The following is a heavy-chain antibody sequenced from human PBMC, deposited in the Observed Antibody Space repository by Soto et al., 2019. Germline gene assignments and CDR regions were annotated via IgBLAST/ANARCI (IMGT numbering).Heavy chain of an antibody. J-gene: IGHJ3*02. V-gene: IGHV1-8*01. CDR3: ARGGRLDAYDI. Sequence: ASVKVSCKASGYTFTSYDINWVRQATGQGLEWMGWMNPNSGNTGYAQKFQGRVTMTRNTSISTAYIELSSLRSEDTAVDYCARGGRLDAYDIWGQGTMVAVSS. CDR2: MNPNSGNT. CDR1: GYTFTSYD. D-gene: IGHD3-10*01.